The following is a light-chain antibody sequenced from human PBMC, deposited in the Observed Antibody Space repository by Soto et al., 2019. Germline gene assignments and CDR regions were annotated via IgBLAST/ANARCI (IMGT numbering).Light chain of an antibody. V-gene: IGLV2-14*01. Sequence: QSVLTQPASVSGSPGQSITISCTGTSSAFGGYKYVSFYHEHPGKAPKLMIYEVSNRPSGVSNRFSGSKSGNTASLTISGLQAEDEADYYCSSYTSSSTQVFGTGTKVTVL. J-gene: IGLJ1*01. CDR2: EVS. CDR3: SSYTSSSTQV. CDR1: SSAFGGYKY.